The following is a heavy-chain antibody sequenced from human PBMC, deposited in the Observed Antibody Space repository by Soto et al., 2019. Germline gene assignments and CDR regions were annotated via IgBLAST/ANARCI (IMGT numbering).Heavy chain of an antibody. CDR3: VTGYMRGRDY. CDR1: GYSFISYG. J-gene: IGHJ4*02. Sequence: QLVQSGADVRIPGASMRISCKTSGYSFISYGIHWVRQAPGLRPEWMGWINAGPGDTQDSQSFQGRVTITRDTSASTVYMEMRRLKIEYTSMYHCVTGYMRGRDYWGQGTTVTVSA. V-gene: IGHV1-3*01. CDR2: INAGPGDT. D-gene: IGHD6-25*01.